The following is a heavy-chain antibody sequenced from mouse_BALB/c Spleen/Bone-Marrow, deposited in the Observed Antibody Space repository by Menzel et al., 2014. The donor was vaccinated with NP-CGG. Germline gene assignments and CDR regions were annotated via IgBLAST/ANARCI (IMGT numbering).Heavy chain of an antibody. CDR2: ILPGRGST. V-gene: IGHV1-9*01. CDR3: ARWDTTAIDY. CDR1: GYTFSSYW. D-gene: IGHD1-1*01. J-gene: IGHJ4*01. Sequence: ESGAELMKPGASVKISCKATGYTFSSYWIEWVKQRPGHGLEWIGEILPGRGSTNYNEKFKGKATFTSDTSSNTAYMQLSSLTPEDSAVYYCARWDTTAIDYWGQGTSVTVSS.